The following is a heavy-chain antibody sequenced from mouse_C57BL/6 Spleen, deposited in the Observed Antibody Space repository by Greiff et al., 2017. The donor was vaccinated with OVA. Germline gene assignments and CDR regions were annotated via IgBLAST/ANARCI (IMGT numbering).Heavy chain of an antibody. V-gene: IGHV1-9*01. Sequence: VQLQESGAELMKPGASVKISCKATGYTFSSYWIEWVKQRPGHGLEWIGEILPGGGSTNYNGKFKGKGTFTADTSSNTAYMQLSSLTSEDSAVYYCARRYYGSSYGMDYWGQGTSVTVSS. CDR1: GYTFSSYW. CDR3: ARRYYGSSYGMDY. D-gene: IGHD1-1*01. CDR2: ILPGGGST. J-gene: IGHJ4*01.